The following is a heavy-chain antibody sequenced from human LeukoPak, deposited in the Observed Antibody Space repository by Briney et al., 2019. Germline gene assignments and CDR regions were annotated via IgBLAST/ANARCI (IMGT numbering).Heavy chain of an antibody. J-gene: IGHJ4*02. Sequence: ASVKVSCKASGYTFTSYAMHWVRQAPGQRLEWMGWINAGNGNTKYSQKFQGRVTITRDTSASTAYMELGSLRSEDTAVYYCARDLGATLCDYWGQGTLVTVSS. CDR3: ARDLGATLCDY. V-gene: IGHV1-3*01. CDR2: INAGNGNT. CDR1: GYTFTSYA. D-gene: IGHD2-15*01.